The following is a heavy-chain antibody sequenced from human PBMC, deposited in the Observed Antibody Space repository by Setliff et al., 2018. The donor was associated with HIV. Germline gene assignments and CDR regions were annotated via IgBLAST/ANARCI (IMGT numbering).Heavy chain of an antibody. J-gene: IGHJ4*02. CDR3: AAATTLDY. Sequence: SETLSLTCTVSGDSISSANYFWNWIRQPAGKGLEWIGHIYTTGRTNYNPSLKSRVTISLDTSKNQFFLMLSSVTAADTAVYYCAAATTLDYWGQGTLVTVS. CDR2: IYTTGRT. V-gene: IGHV4-61*09. CDR1: GDSISSANYF. D-gene: IGHD1-26*01.